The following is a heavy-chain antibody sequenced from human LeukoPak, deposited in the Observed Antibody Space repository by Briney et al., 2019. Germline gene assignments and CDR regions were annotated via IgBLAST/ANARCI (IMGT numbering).Heavy chain of an antibody. Sequence: GGSLRLSRAASGFTVSSNYMRWVRQAPGKGLEGVSVIYSGGSTYYADSVKGRFTISRDNSKNTLYLQMNSLRAEDTAVYYCARGGNYGSGSYYLFDYWGQGTLVTVSS. CDR1: GFTVSSNY. CDR3: ARGGNYGSGSYYLFDY. V-gene: IGHV3-53*01. D-gene: IGHD3-10*01. J-gene: IGHJ4*02. CDR2: IYSGGST.